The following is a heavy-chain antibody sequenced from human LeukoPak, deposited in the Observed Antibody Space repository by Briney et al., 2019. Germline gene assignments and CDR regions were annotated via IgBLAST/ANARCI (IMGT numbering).Heavy chain of an antibody. CDR2: IYTSGST. D-gene: IGHD2-2*02. CDR1: GGSISSGSYY. V-gene: IGHV4-61*02. J-gene: IGHJ5*02. Sequence: NASETLSLTCTVSGGSISSGSYYWSWIRQPAGKGLEWIGRIYTSGSTNYNPSLKSRVTISVDTSKNQFSQKLSSVTAADTAVYYCARSYCSSTSCYIYWFDPWGQGTLVTVSS. CDR3: ARSYCSSTSCYIYWFDP.